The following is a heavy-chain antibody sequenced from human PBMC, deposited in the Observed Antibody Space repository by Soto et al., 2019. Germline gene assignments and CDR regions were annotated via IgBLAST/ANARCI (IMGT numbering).Heavy chain of an antibody. CDR2: VYHTGTT. Sequence: SETLSLTCTVSGGSISSYFYIWVRQPPGKGLEWIGSVYHTGTTDYNPSLKSRVTISVDTSKTQFSLNLRSVTAADTAVYYCARDLAAVPRAFDYWGRGTLVTVSS. V-gene: IGHV4-59*01. CDR3: ARDLAAVPRAFDY. D-gene: IGHD6-13*01. J-gene: IGHJ4*02. CDR1: GGSISSYF.